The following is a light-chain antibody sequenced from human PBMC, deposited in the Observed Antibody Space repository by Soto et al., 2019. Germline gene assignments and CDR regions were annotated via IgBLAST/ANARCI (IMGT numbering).Light chain of an antibody. CDR3: QHYDNLPLT. J-gene: IGKJ4*01. V-gene: IGKV1-33*01. CDR1: QDISNH. CDR2: DAS. Sequence: DIQMTQSPSSLSASVGDTVTITCQATQDISNHLNWYQQSPGKAPNLLIYDASNLETGVPSRFSGSGSGTHFSFTISSLQPEDFATYYCQHYDNLPLTFGGGSKV.